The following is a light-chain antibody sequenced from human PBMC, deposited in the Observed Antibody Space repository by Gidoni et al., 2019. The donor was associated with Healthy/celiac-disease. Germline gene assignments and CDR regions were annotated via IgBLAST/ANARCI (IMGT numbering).Light chain of an antibody. CDR2: DFN. CDR1: NIGTKS. Sequence: SYVLTQPPSVSVAPGKTASISCGGNNIGTKSVHWYQQKSGQAPVLVVYDFNDRPSGIPERFSGSNSGNTATLTISGVEAGDEADYFCQLWDSGSDHVVFGGGTKLTVL. J-gene: IGLJ2*01. V-gene: IGLV3-21*03. CDR3: QLWDSGSDHVV.